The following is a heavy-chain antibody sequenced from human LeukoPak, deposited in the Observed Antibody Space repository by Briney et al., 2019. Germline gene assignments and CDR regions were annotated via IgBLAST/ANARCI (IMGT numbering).Heavy chain of an antibody. CDR3: ARDRVPAAHDDDAFDI. CDR1: GFTFRSYA. D-gene: IGHD2-2*01. J-gene: IGHJ3*02. Sequence: GGSLRLPCAASGFTFRSYAMHWVRQAPGKGLEWVAGISYDGTNKYYADSVKGRFTISRDNSKNTLYLQMNSLRTDDTAVYYCARDRVPAAHDDDAFDIWGQGTMVTVSS. V-gene: IGHV3-30-3*01. CDR2: ISYDGTNK.